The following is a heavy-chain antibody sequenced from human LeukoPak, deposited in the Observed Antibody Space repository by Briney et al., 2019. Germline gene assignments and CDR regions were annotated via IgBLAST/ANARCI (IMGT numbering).Heavy chain of an antibody. J-gene: IGHJ3*02. Sequence: SETLSLTCAVSGYSISSGCYWGWIRQPPGKGLEWIGSIYHSGSTYYNPSLKSRVTISVDTSKNQFSLKLSSVTAADTAVYYCARLSVEMATSSSAFDIWGQGTMVTVSS. CDR2: IYHSGST. D-gene: IGHD5-24*01. CDR1: GYSISSGCY. V-gene: IGHV4-38-2*01. CDR3: ARLSVEMATSSSAFDI.